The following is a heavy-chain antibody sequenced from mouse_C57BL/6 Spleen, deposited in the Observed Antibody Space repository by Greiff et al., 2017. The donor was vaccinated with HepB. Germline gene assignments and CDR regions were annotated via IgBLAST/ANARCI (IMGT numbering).Heavy chain of an antibody. CDR1: GFSFNTYA. CDR2: IRSKSNNYAT. D-gene: IGHD2-5*01. Sequence: EVQLVESGGGLVQPKGSLKLSCAASGFSFNTYAMNWVRQAPGKGLEWVARIRSKSNNYATYYADSVKDRFTISRDDSESMLYLQMNNLKTEDTAMYYCVRLGALYSNYVGYFDVWGTGTTVTVSS. V-gene: IGHV10-1*01. CDR3: VRLGALYSNYVGYFDV. J-gene: IGHJ1*03.